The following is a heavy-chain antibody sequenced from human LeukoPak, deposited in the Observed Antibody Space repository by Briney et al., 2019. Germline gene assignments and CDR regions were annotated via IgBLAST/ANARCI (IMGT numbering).Heavy chain of an antibody. CDR3: AREKGGSSWWGGPFDY. D-gene: IGHD6-13*01. J-gene: IGHJ4*02. CDR2: IPSSSSNI. V-gene: IGHV3-21*01. Sequence: GGSLRLSCAASGSTISSYSMSWVRQAPGKGLEWVSSIPSSSSNIYYADSVKGRFTISRDNANNSFYLQLNSLRAEDTAVYYCAREKGGSSWWGGPFDYGGQGTLVTVSS. CDR1: GSTISSYS.